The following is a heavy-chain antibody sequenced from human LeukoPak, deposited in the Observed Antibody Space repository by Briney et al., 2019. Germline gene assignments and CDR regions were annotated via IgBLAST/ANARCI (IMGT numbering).Heavy chain of an antibody. CDR1: GYTFTSYD. V-gene: IGHV1-8*01. Sequence: ASVKVSCKASGYTFTSYDINWVRQATGQGLEWMGWTNPNSGNTGYAQKFQGRVTMTRNTSISTAYMELSSLRSEDTAVYYCATLMTTVTTGVFWVNNGGDAFDYWGQGTLVTVSS. D-gene: IGHD4-17*01. CDR3: ATLMTTVTTGVFWVNNGGDAFDY. J-gene: IGHJ4*02. CDR2: TNPNSGNT.